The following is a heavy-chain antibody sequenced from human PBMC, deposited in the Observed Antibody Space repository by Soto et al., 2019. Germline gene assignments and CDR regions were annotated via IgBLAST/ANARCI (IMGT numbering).Heavy chain of an antibody. V-gene: IGHV3-66*01. CDR3: ARNGDSSDYRGWFDP. CDR1: GFTVSSNY. Sequence: EVQLVESRGGLVQPGGSLRLSCAASGFTVSSNYMSWVRQAPGKGLEWVSVIYSGGTTYYADSVKGRFTISRDNSKNTLYLQMNSLRAEDTAVYYCARNGDSSDYRGWFDPWGQGTLVTVSS. J-gene: IGHJ5*02. CDR2: IYSGGTT. D-gene: IGHD3-22*01.